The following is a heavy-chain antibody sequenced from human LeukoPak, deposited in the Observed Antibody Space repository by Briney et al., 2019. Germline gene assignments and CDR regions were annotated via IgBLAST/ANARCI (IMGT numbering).Heavy chain of an antibody. CDR2: IYYSGST. CDR3: ARGSGSPSFRFDY. CDR1: GGSLSSYY. J-gene: IGHJ4*02. V-gene: IGHV4-59*01. D-gene: IGHD3-10*01. Sequence: SETLSLTCTVSGGSLSSYYWSWIRQPPGKGLEWIGYIYYSGSTNYNPSPKSRVTISVDTSKNQFSLKLSSVTAADTAVYYCARGSGSPSFRFDYWGQGTLVTVSS.